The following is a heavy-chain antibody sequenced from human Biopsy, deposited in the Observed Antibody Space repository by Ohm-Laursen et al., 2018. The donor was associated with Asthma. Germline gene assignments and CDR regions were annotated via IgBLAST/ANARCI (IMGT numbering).Heavy chain of an antibody. D-gene: IGHD6-13*01. CDR1: GYTFIGCH. CDR2: INPNSGGT. J-gene: IGHJ5*02. Sequence: ASVKVSCKPSGYTFIGCHIHWMRQAPGQGLEWMGRINPNSGGTNYAQKFQGRVTMTRDTSISTAYMEVSRLRSDDTAVYYCARGQKSAGDRWFDPWGQGTLATVSS. V-gene: IGHV1-2*06. CDR3: ARGQKSAGDRWFDP.